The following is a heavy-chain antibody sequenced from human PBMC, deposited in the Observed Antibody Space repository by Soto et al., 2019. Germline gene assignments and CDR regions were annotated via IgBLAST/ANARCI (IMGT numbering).Heavy chain of an antibody. CDR3: AREEINKYNEYYFDS. Sequence: PGGSLRLSCAASGFTFSTYSMNWVRQAPGKGLEWVSSISGSGNYTHYADFLRGRFTISRDNAKTSLYLQMNSLRAEDTAVYYCAREEINKYNEYYFDSWGQGTVVTVSS. CDR2: ISGSGNYT. V-gene: IGHV3-21*01. J-gene: IGHJ4*02. CDR1: GFTFSTYS. D-gene: IGHD1-1*01.